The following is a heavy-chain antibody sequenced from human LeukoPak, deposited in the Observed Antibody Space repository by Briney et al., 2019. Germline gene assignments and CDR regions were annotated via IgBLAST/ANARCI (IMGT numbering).Heavy chain of an antibody. CDR2: FDPEDGET. Sequence: ASVKVSCKVSGYTLTELSMHWVRQAPGKGLDWMGGFDPEDGETIYAQKFQGRVTMTEDTSTDTAYMELSSLRSEDTAVYYCATVERNGGNPDYWGQGTLVTVSS. CDR1: GYTLTELS. V-gene: IGHV1-24*01. J-gene: IGHJ4*02. CDR3: ATVERNGGNPDY. D-gene: IGHD4-23*01.